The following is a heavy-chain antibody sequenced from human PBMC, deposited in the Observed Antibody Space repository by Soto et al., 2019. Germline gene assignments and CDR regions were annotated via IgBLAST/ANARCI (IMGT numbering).Heavy chain of an antibody. V-gene: IGHV3-30*18. CDR1: GFTFSSYG. J-gene: IGHJ4*02. CDR3: AKLGYCSGGSCYHIQSWRY. Sequence: PGGSLSLSCAASGFTFSSYGMHWVRQAPGKGLEWVAVISYDGSNKYYADSVKGRFTISRDNSKNTLYLQMNSLRAEDTAVYYCAKLGYCSGGSCYHIQSWRYWGQGTLVTVSS. D-gene: IGHD2-15*01. CDR2: ISYDGSNK.